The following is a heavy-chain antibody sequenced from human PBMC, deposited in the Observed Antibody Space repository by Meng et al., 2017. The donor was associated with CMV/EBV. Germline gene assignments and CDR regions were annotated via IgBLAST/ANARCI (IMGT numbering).Heavy chain of an antibody. CDR2: ISSSSSYI. CDR3: ARDATYYDFWSGYISWFDP. Sequence: GESLKISCAASGFTFHSYEMNWVRQAPGKGLEWVSSISSSSSYIYYADSVKGRFTISRDNAKNSLYLQMNSLRAEDTAVYYCARDATYYDFWSGYISWFDPWGQGTLVTVSS. V-gene: IGHV3-21*01. CDR1: GFTFHSYE. J-gene: IGHJ5*02. D-gene: IGHD3-3*01.